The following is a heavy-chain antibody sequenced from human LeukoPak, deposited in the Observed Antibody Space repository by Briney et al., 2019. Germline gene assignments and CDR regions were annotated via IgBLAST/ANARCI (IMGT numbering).Heavy chain of an antibody. V-gene: IGHV4-30-2*01. CDR1: GGSISSGGYS. D-gene: IGHD6-13*01. CDR3: ARAGTAAGDAFDI. CDR2: IYRSGST. Sequence: PSQTLSLTCAVSGGSISSGGYSWSWIRQPPGKGLEWIGYIYRSGSTYYNPSLKSRVTISVDRSKNQFSLKLSSVTAADAAVYYCARAGTAAGDAFDIWGQGTMVTVSS. J-gene: IGHJ3*02.